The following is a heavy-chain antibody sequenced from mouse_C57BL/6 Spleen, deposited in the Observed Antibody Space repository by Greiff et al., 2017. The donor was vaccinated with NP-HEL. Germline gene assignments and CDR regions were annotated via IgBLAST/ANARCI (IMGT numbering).Heavy chain of an antibody. D-gene: IGHD2-2*01. V-gene: IGHV1-52*01. CDR2: IDPSDSET. CDR1: GYTFTSYW. J-gene: IGHJ2*01. CDR3: ARWLTVLLDY. Sequence: QVQLQQPGAELVRPGSSVKLSCKASGYTFTSYWMHWVTQRPIQGLEWIGNIDPSDSETHYTQTFKDKATLTVAQSSRTAYMQLRNLTAEDSAVYYCARWLTVLLDYWGQGTTLTVSS.